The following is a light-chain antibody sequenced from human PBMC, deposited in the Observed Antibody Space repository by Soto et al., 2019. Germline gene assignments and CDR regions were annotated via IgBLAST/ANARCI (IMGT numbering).Light chain of an antibody. CDR2: GAS. V-gene: IGKV3-20*01. J-gene: IGKJ2*01. CDR3: QQYASSPPYT. Sequence: EIVLTQSPGTLSLSPGERATLSCRASQSVSSSYLAWYQQKPGQAPRLLIYGASSRATGIPDRFSGSGSGTDLTLTISSLEPEDCAVYYCQQYASSPPYTFRQGIKLEIK. CDR1: QSVSSSY.